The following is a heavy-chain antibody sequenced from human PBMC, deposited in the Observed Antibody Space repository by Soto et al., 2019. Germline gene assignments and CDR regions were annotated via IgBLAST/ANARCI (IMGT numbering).Heavy chain of an antibody. Sequence: GGSLRLSCAASGFTVSSNYMSWVRQAPGKGLEWVSVIYSGGSTFYADSVKGRFTITRDNSKNMVYLQMNRMRAEDTAVYYCAREWPHFECWGQGTLVTVSS. CDR3: AREWPHFEC. V-gene: IGHV3-53*01. CDR1: GFTVSSNY. CDR2: IYSGGST. J-gene: IGHJ4*02.